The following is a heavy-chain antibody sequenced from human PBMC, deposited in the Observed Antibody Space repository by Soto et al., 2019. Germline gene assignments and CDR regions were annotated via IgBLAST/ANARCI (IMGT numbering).Heavy chain of an antibody. CDR1: GFTFSTFW. Sequence: EVQLVESGGGLVQPGGSLRLSCAASGFTFSTFWMSWVRQAPGKGLERVANIKHDGGEEYYVASVKGRFTISRDNAKNTLHLQMNSLTAEDTAIYYCARSNSFDYWGQGTLVTVSS. CDR3: ARSNSFDY. V-gene: IGHV3-7*01. J-gene: IGHJ4*02. CDR2: IKHDGGEE.